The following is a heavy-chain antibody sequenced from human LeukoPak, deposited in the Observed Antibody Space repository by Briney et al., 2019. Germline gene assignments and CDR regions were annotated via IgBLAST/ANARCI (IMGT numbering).Heavy chain of an antibody. Sequence: PSETLSLTCGVYDESFSGPYWSWIRQPPGKGLEWIGEINDGGYTNYNPSLESRVTLSVDRSKKHFSLKLSSVIAADTAVYYCASAFGNVRGLTWGQGTLVTVSS. D-gene: IGHD3-10*01. CDR2: INDGGYT. J-gene: IGHJ5*02. V-gene: IGHV4-34*01. CDR3: ASAFGNVRGLT. CDR1: DESFSGPY.